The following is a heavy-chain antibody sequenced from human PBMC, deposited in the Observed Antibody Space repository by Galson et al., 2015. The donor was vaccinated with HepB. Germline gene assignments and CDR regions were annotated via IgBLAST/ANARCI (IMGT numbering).Heavy chain of an antibody. CDR2: IYYSGST. J-gene: IGHJ3*01. V-gene: IGHV4-59*01. CDR3: ARVLLTDAFDL. D-gene: IGHD2-15*01. CDR1: GGSISRFY. Sequence: SETLSLTCTVSGGSISRFYWNWIRQSPGKGLEWIGYIYYSGSTNYNPSLKSRVTMSVATSKNQFSLKLSSVTAADTAVYYCARVLLTDAFDLWGQGTMVIVSS.